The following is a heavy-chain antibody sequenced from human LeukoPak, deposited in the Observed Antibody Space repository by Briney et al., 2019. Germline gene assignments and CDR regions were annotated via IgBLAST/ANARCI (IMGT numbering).Heavy chain of an antibody. CDR1: GGSISSSSYY. V-gene: IGHV4-39*07. CDR2: IYYSGST. CDR3: ARVRRVGSTLNWFDP. D-gene: IGHD2-2*01. J-gene: IGHJ5*02. Sequence: PSETLSLTCTVSGGSISSSSYYWGWIRQPPGKGLEWIGSIYYSGSTYYNPSLKSRVTISVDTSKNQFSLKLSSVTAADTAVYYCARVRRVGSTLNWFDPWGQGTLVTVSS.